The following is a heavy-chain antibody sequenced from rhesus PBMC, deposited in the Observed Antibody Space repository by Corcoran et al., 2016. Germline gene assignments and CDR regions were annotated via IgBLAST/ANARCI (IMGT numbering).Heavy chain of an antibody. J-gene: IGHJ4*01. Sequence: EVQLVESGGGLVQPGGSLRLSCAASGFTFSSYDMSWVRQAPGKGLEWVSYISYTGKTISYADSVKGRFTISRDNAKNSLSLQMSSLRAEDTAVYYCTRDRWGGSFDYWGQGVLVTVSS. CDR2: ISYTGKTI. D-gene: IGHD6-25*01. CDR1: GFTFSSYD. V-gene: IGHV3-136*01. CDR3: TRDRWGGSFDY.